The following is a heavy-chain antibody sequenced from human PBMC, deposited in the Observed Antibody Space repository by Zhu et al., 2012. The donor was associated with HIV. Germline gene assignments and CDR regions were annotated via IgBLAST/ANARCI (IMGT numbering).Heavy chain of an antibody. CDR3: AKDKNKLRNFYMDV. Sequence: EVQLVESGGVVVQPGGSLRLSCAASGFTFDDYTMHWVRQAPGKGLEWVSLISWDGGSTYYADSVKGRFTISRDNSKNSLYLQMNSLRTEDTALYYCAKDKNKLRNFYMDVWGKGTTVTVSS. J-gene: IGHJ6*03. V-gene: IGHV3-43*01. CDR2: ISWDGGST. CDR1: GFTFDDYT. D-gene: IGHD6-6*01.